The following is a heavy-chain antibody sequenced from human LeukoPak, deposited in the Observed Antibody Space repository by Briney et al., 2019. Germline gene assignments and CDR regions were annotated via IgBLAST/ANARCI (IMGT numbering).Heavy chain of an antibody. CDR1: RGTHISYV. CDR2: IIPFFGTA. J-gene: IGHJ3*02. V-gene: IGHV1-69*01. D-gene: IGHD3-22*01. CDR3: ARRPNYYDSSGYVGAFDI. Sequence: SVKDSCQCSRGTHISYVINGVRQARCREGECMGRIIPFFGTANYAQKVQGRVTITADESTSIAYMELSSLRSEDTAVYYCARRPNYYDSSGYVGAFDIWGQGTVVTVSS.